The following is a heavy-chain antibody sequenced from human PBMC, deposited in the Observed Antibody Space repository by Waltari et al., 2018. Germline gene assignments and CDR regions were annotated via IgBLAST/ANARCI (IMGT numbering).Heavy chain of an antibody. CDR2: IYWNDDK. CDR3: AHASPYYDFWSGYYIGAFDI. D-gene: IGHD3-3*01. CDR1: GFSLSTSGVG. J-gene: IGHJ3*02. Sequence: QITLKESGPTLVKPTQTLTLTCTFSGFSLSTSGVGVGWIRQPPGKALEWLALIYWNDDKRYSPSLKSRLTITKDTSKNQVVLTMTNMDPVDTVTYYCAHASPYYDFWSGYYIGAFDIWGQGTMVTVSS. V-gene: IGHV2-5*01.